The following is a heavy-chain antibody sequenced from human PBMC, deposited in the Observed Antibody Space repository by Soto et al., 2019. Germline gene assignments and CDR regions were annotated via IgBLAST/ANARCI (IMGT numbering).Heavy chain of an antibody. CDR1: GGSFSGYY. D-gene: IGHD1-7*01. CDR2: INHSGST. V-gene: IGHV4-34*01. Sequence: SETLSLTCAVYGGSFSGYYWSWIRQPPGKGLEWIGEINHSGSTNYNPSLKSRVTISVDTSKNQFSLKLSSVTAADTAVYYCARGRPSTGITGTTGNWFDPWGQGTLVTVSS. J-gene: IGHJ5*02. CDR3: ARGRPSTGITGTTGNWFDP.